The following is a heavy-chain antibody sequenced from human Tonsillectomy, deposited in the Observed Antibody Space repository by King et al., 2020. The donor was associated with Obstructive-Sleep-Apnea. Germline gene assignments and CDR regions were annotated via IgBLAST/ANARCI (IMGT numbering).Heavy chain of an antibody. CDR3: ARTDGSGSYHDGFDI. D-gene: IGHD3-10*01. Sequence: VQLVESGGGVVQPGRSLRLSCAASGFTFSNYAMHWVRQAPGKGLEWLAVTSYDGSNKYHAYSLKGRFTISRDNSKNTLYLQVNSLRAEDTALYYCARTDGSGSYHDGFDIWGQGTMVTVSS. CDR2: TSYDGSNK. J-gene: IGHJ3*02. CDR1: GFTFSNYA. V-gene: IGHV3-30*04.